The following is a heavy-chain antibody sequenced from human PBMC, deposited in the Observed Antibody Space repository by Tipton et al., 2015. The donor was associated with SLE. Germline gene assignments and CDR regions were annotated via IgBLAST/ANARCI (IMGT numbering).Heavy chain of an antibody. Sequence: TLSLTCAVYGGSLSGYSWSWIRQPPGKGLEWIGYIYYSGSTNYNPSLKSRVTISVDTSKNQFSLKLSSVTAADTAVYYCARDKSYCSSTSCDFWYFDLWGRGTLVTVSS. CDR3: ARDKSYCSSTSCDFWYFDL. CDR2: IYYSGST. V-gene: IGHV4-59*01. D-gene: IGHD2-2*01. CDR1: GGSLSGYS. J-gene: IGHJ2*01.